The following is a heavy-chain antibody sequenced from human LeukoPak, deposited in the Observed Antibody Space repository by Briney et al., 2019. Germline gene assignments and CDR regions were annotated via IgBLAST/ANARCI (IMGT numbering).Heavy chain of an antibody. CDR1: GGSFSGYY. J-gene: IGHJ6*02. D-gene: IGHD4-11*01. Sequence: PSETLSLTCAVYGGSFSGYYWSWIRQPPGKGLEWIGEINHSGSTNYNPSLKSRVTISVDTSKNQFSLKLSSVTAADTAVYFCARALTTVTTFHYFYYGMDVWGQGTTVTVSS. CDR2: INHSGST. V-gene: IGHV4-34*01. CDR3: ARALTTVTTFHYFYYGMDV.